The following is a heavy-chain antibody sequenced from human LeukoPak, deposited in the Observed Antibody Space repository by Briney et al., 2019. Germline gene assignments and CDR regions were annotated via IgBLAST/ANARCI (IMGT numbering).Heavy chain of an antibody. J-gene: IGHJ4*02. CDR2: FDPEDGET. CDR1: GYTLTELS. V-gene: IGHV1-24*01. Sequence: ASVKVSCKVSGYTLTELSMRWVRQAPGKGLEWMGGFDPEDGETIYAQKFQGRVTMTEDTSTDTAYMELSSLRSEDTAVYYCATDSITQDGYNSFDYWGQGTLVTVSS. D-gene: IGHD5-24*01. CDR3: ATDSITQDGYNSFDY.